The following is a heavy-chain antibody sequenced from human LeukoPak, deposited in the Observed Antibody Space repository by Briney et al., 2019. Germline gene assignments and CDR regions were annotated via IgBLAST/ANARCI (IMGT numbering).Heavy chain of an antibody. CDR1: GYTFTSYD. D-gene: IGHD3-9*01. V-gene: IGHV1-8*03. CDR3: ARDLSGLRYFDSPTAFDI. CDR2: MNPNSGNT. J-gene: IGHJ3*02. Sequence: ASVKVSCKASGYTFTSYDINWVRQATGQGLEWMGWMNPNSGNTGYAQKFQGRVTITRNTSISTAYMELSSLRSEDTAVYYCARDLSGLRYFDSPTAFDIWGQGTMVTVSS.